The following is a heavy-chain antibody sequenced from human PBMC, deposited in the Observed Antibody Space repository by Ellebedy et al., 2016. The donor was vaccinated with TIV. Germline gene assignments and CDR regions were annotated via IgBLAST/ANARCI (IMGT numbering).Heavy chain of an antibody. J-gene: IGHJ5*02. D-gene: IGHD6-19*01. V-gene: IGHV3-53*01. CDR2: MYSNGST. CDR1: GFSVSLNY. Sequence: PGGSLRLSCAASGFSVSLNYMTWVRQAPGKRLEWVSVMYSNGSTFYVDSVKGRFTISRDNPKNTLFLQMNGLRVEDTAVYYCTREGFTNGLSWFDPWGQGALVTVSS. CDR3: TREGFTNGLSWFDP.